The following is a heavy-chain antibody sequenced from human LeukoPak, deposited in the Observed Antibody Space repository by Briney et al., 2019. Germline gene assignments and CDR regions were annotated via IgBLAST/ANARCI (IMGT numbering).Heavy chain of an antibody. V-gene: IGHV3-66*01. CDR2: IYSGGST. CDR3: ARDPITMVRGVIYSFDY. D-gene: IGHD3-10*01. CDR1: GFTVSSNY. Sequence: GGSLRLSCAASGFTVSSNYMSWVRQAPGKGLEWVSVIYSGGSTYYADSVKGRFTISRDNSKNTLYLQMNSLRAEDTAVYYCARDPITMVRGVIYSFDYWGQGTLVTVSS. J-gene: IGHJ4*02.